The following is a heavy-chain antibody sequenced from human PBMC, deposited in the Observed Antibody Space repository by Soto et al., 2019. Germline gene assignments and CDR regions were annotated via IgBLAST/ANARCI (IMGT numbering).Heavy chain of an antibody. D-gene: IGHD4-4*01. CDR3: ARADCSNYVPSRNLFDP. CDR1: GGSISSGGYY. J-gene: IGHJ5*02. V-gene: IGHV4-31*03. CDR2: IYYSGNT. Sequence: SETLSLTCNVSGGSISSGGYYWSWIRQLPGKGLEWIGYIYYSGNTYYNPSLKSRVTISVDTSKNHFSLKLSSVTAADTAVYYCARADCSNYVPSRNLFDPWGQGSLVTVSS.